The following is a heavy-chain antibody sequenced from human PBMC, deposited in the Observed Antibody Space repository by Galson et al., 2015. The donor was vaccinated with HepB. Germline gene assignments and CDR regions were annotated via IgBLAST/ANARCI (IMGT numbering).Heavy chain of an antibody. J-gene: IGHJ4*02. D-gene: IGHD4-11*01. V-gene: IGHV3-72*01. Sequence: SLRLSCAASGFTFTDHYMDWVRQAPGKGLEWVGRTRNKANSYTTKYTASVKDTFTISKAESKSSLYMQINSLKTADTDVYYCARVTTTKGFDYGVQWSLVTVSS. CDR1: GFTFTDHY. CDR2: TRNKANSYTT. CDR3: ARVTTTKGFDY.